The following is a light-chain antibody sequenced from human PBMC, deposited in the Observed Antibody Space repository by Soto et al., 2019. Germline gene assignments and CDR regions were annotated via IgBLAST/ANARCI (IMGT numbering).Light chain of an antibody. CDR2: DVS. J-gene: IGLJ1*01. CDR3: SSYTSSSTPYV. CDR1: SSDVGAYNY. V-gene: IGLV2-14*01. Sequence: QSALTQPASVSGSPGQSITISCTGTSSDVGAYNYVSWYQQHPGKAPKLMIYDVSNRPSGVSNRFSGSKSGNTAPLTISGLQAEDEADYYCSSYTSSSTPYVFGTGTKVTVL.